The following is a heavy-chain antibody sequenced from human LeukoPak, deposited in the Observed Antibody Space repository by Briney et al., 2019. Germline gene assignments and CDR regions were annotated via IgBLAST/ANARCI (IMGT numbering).Heavy chain of an antibody. J-gene: IGHJ4*02. V-gene: IGHV3-23*01. CDR3: ARDWTNSGRSFDY. CDR2: ISGAGGTT. CDR1: GFTFSSYA. D-gene: IGHD3/OR15-3a*01. Sequence: PGGSLRLSCAGSGFTFSSYALSWVRQAPGKGLEWVSGISGAGGTTYYTDSVKGRFTISRDNSKNMLFLQMDSLRAEDTAAYHCARDWTNSGRSFDYWGRGTLVTVSS.